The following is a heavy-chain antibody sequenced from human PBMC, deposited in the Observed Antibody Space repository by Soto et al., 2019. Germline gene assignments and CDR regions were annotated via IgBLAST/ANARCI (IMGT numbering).Heavy chain of an antibody. J-gene: IGHJ6*02. Sequence: PSETLSLTCSVSGASISSGGYYWNWIRQHPGKGLEWIGYIYYSGNTYYNPSLKSRLTTSVDTSKNQLSLKLSSVTAADTAVYYCARLQPHGMDVWGQGTTVTVSS. CDR1: GASISSGGYY. V-gene: IGHV4-31*03. CDR2: IYYSGNT. CDR3: ARLQPHGMDV.